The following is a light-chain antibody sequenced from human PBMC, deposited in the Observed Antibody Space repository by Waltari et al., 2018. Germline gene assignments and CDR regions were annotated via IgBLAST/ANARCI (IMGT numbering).Light chain of an antibody. Sequence: SCRASQSVGSTLAWYQQKPGQPPRLLIYGASSRATGIPDRFSGSWSGTDFSLTIGRLEPEDFAVYYCQHYVRLPATFGQGTKVEIK. CDR2: GAS. CDR3: QHYVRLPAT. V-gene: IGKV3-20*01. CDR1: QSVGST. J-gene: IGKJ1*01.